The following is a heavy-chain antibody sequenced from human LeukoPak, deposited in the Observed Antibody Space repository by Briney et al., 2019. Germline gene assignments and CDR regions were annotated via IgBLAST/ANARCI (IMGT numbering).Heavy chain of an antibody. V-gene: IGHV3-74*01. J-gene: IGHJ4*02. CDR1: GFTFSSYW. CDR2: INSDGSST. Sequence: QAGGSLGLSCAASGFTFSSYWMHWVRQAPGKGLVWVSRINSDGSSTSYADSVKGRFTISRDNAKNTLYLQMNSLRAEDTAVYYCARVLKWWSPVDYWGQGTLVTVSS. D-gene: IGHD2-15*01. CDR3: ARVLKWWSPVDY.